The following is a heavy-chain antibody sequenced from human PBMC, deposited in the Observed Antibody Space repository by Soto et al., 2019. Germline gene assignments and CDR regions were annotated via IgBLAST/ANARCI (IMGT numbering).Heavy chain of an antibody. V-gene: IGHV4-31*03. CDR1: GGSISSGGYY. D-gene: IGHD3-22*01. J-gene: IGHJ5*02. CDR2: IYYSGST. Sequence: QVQLQESGPGLVKPSQTLSLTCTVSGGSISSGGYYWSWIRQHPGKGLEWIGYIYYSGSTYYNPSLKSRVTISVDTSKNQFSLKLSSVTAADTAVYYXXRXLGYXDXXXXTXDNWFDPWGQGTLVTVSS. CDR3: XRXLGYXDXXXXTXDNWFDP.